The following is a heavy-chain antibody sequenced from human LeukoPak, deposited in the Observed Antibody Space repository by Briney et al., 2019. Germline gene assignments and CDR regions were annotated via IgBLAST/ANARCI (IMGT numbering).Heavy chain of an antibody. J-gene: IGHJ4*02. V-gene: IGHV4-59*01. CDR1: GGSISSDY. D-gene: IGHD6-19*01. CDR2: MYYSGST. Sequence: SETLSLTCTVSGGSISSDYWSWIRQPPGKGLEWIGYMYYSGSTNYNPSLKSRVTISGDTSKTQFSLKLISVTAADTAVYYCARGRSGRGWYYFDYWGQGTLVTVSS. CDR3: ARGRSGRGWYYFDY.